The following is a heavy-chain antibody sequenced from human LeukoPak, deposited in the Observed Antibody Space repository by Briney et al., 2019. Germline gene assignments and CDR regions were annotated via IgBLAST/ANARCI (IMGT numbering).Heavy chain of an antibody. CDR1: GGSVTSYY. Sequence: KPSETLSLTCTVSGGSVTSYYWSWIRQPPGRGLEWIGYIYYNGSPDYNPSLKSRVTISVDTSRNQFSLKLRSVTAADTAVYYRARQRRRSGWWDYWGQGTLVSVSS. CDR2: IYYNGSP. D-gene: IGHD6-19*01. CDR3: ARQRRRSGWWDY. V-gene: IGHV4-59*02. J-gene: IGHJ4*02.